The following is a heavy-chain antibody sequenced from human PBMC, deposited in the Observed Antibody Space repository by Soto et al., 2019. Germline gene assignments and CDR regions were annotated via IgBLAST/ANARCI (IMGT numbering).Heavy chain of an antibody. CDR3: TRDASRDSSARGWFDP. V-gene: IGHV3-53*01. Sequence: GGSLRLSCAASGFTVSSNYMSWVRQAPGKGLEWVSVIYGGGSTYYADSVKGRFTLSRDNAKNSLHLQMNSLRAEDTAVYYCTRDASRDSSARGWFDPWGPGTLVTVSS. CDR1: GFTVSSNY. CDR2: IYGGGST. J-gene: IGHJ5*02. D-gene: IGHD6-13*01.